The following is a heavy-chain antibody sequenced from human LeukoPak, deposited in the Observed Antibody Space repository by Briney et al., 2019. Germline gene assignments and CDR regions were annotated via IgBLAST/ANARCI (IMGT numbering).Heavy chain of an antibody. CDR2: ISFDGTNK. CDR1: GFTFSHYA. J-gene: IGHJ4*02. Sequence: PGRSLRLSCAASGFTFSHYAMHWVRQAPGKGLEWVAVISFDGTNKFYADSVKGRFTISRDNSKNALYLQMNSLRPEDTAVYYCAKTVNFYDSRRLDYWGQGALVTVSS. V-gene: IGHV3-30*18. D-gene: IGHD3-22*01. CDR3: AKTVNFYDSRRLDY.